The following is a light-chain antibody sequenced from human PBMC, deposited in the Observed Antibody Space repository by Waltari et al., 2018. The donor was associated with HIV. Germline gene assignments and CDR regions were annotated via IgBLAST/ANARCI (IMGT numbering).Light chain of an antibody. J-gene: IGKJ2*01. Sequence: DIVLTQSPGTLSLSPGEGATLSCRASQSVRSSYLAWYQQNPGQAPRLLIYGAYNRATGIPAGFSGSGSGPDFTLTISRLGPEVSAVFYGQPHVGSFPFGQGTKREV. CDR3: QPHVGSFP. CDR2: GAY. CDR1: QSVRSSY. V-gene: IGKV3-20*01.